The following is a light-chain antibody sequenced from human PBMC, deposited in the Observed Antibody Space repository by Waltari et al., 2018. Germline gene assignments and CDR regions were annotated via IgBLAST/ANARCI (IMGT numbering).Light chain of an antibody. CDR3: QQYGSSLPYT. CDR2: DAS. Sequence: DIQMTQSPSTLSASVGDRVTMTCRASQSIRSWLAWYQQKPGKAPKLLIYDASSLASGVPSRFSGSGSGTEFTLSISSLQPDDFATYYCQQYGSSLPYTFGQGTKLEIK. V-gene: IGKV1-5*01. CDR1: QSIRSW. J-gene: IGKJ2*01.